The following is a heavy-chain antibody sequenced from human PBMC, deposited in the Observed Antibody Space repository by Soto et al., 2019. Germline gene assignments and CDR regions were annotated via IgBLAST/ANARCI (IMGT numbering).Heavy chain of an antibody. CDR2: IRSKANSYAT. J-gene: IGHJ4*02. V-gene: IGHV3-73*01. CDR1: GFTFSGSA. CDR3: ASTSYYDSSGYRTFDY. Sequence: GGSLRLSCAASGFTFSGSAMHWVRQASGKGLEWVGRIRSKANSYATAYAASMKGRFTISRDDSKNTAYLQMNSLKTEDTAVYYCASTSYYDSSGYRTFDYWGQGTLVTVSS. D-gene: IGHD3-22*01.